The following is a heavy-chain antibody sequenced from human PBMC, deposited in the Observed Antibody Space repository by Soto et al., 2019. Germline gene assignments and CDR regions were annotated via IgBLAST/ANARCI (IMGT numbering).Heavy chain of an antibody. CDR1: GGSISSGDSY. J-gene: IGHJ3*02. CDR3: ARDDYGGNSGALDI. V-gene: IGHV4-31*03. Sequence: LSLTCTVAGGSISSGDSYWTWIRQHPRKGLEWIGYIYFSGSTTYNPSLKSRLSISIHTSKNQFSLKLNSVTAADTAIYYCARDDYGGNSGALDIWGQGTMVTVSS. CDR2: IYFSGST. D-gene: IGHD4-17*01.